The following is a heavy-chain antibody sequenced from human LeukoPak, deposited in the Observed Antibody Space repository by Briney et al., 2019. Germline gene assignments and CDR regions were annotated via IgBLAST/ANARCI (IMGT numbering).Heavy chain of an antibody. CDR3: ATYDSSGYFDAFDI. D-gene: IGHD3-22*01. V-gene: IGHV3-7*01. J-gene: IGHJ3*02. CDR2: IKQDGSEK. Sequence: GGSLRLSCAASGFTFSDYYMSWIRQAPGKGLEWVANIKQDGSEKYYVDSVKGRFTISRDNAKNSLYLQTNSLRAEDTAVYYCATYDSSGYFDAFDIWGQGTMVTVSS. CDR1: GFTFSDYY.